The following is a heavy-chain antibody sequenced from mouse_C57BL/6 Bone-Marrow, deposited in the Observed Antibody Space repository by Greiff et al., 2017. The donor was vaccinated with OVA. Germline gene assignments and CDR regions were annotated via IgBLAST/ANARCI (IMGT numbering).Heavy chain of an antibody. CDR2: SRNKANDYTT. CDR1: GFTFSDFY. D-gene: IGHD6-2*01. CDR3: ARDAESEDYAMDY. Sequence: EVMLVESGGGLVQSGRSLILSCATSGFTFSDFYMEWVRQAPGKGLEWIAASRNKANDYTTEYSASVKGRFIVSRDTSQSILYLQMNALRAEDTAIYYCARDAESEDYAMDYWGQGTSVTVSS. J-gene: IGHJ4*01. V-gene: IGHV7-1*01.